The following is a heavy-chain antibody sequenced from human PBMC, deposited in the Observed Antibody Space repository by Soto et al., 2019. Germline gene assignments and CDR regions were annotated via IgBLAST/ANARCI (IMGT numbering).Heavy chain of an antibody. CDR3: ARADCSSTSCYGYGYYYYGMDV. D-gene: IGHD2-2*01. V-gene: IGHV4-59*01. CDR2: IYYSGST. Sequence: PSETLSLTCTVSGGSISSYYWSWIRQPPGKGLEWIGYIYYSGSTNYNPSLKSRVTISVDTSKNQFSLKLSSVTAADTAVYYCARADCSSTSCYGYGYYYYGMDVWGQGTTVTVSS. CDR1: GGSISSYY. J-gene: IGHJ6*02.